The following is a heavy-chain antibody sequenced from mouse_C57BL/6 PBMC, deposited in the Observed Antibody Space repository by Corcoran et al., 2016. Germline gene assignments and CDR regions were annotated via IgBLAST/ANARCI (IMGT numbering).Heavy chain of an antibody. Sequence: EVQLQQSGAELVKPGASVKLSCTASGFNIKDYYMHWVKQRTEQGLEWIGRIDPEDGETKYVPKFQDKATITADTSSNTAYLQLSSLTSEDTAVYYCARNPIYYDYDVAYWGQGTLVTVSA. V-gene: IGHV14-2*01. CDR3: ARNPIYYDYDVAY. CDR1: GFNIKDYY. J-gene: IGHJ3*01. D-gene: IGHD2-4*01. CDR2: IDPEDGET.